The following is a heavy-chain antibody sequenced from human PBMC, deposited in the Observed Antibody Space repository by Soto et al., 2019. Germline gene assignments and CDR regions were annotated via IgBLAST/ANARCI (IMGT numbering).Heavy chain of an antibody. V-gene: IGHV4-34*01. D-gene: IGHD1-1*01. Sequence: QVQLQQWGAGLLKPSETLFLTCAVYGGFFSGYYWSWVRQPPGKGLEWIGEITRSGGINYNPSLKSRVTMSLDTSKNQFSLRLNSVSDADTAVYYCARLFAGATGNWYFDLWGRGTLVTVSS. J-gene: IGHJ2*01. CDR2: ITRSGGI. CDR3: ARLFAGATGNWYFDL. CDR1: GGFFSGYY.